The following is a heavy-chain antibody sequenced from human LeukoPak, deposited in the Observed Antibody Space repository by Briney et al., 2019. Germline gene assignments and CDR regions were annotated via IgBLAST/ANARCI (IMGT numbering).Heavy chain of an antibody. CDR1: GFTFSNYG. V-gene: IGHV3-23*01. D-gene: IGHD1-14*01. CDR3: AKATGYLL. CDR2: ISGSDGST. J-gene: IGHJ4*02. Sequence: GGTLKLSCVASGFTFSNYGTSWVRQAPGKGLDWVSSISGSDGSTYYADSVKGRFTISRDNSENTLFLRMNSLRAEDTAVYYCAKATGYLLWGQGTLVIVSS.